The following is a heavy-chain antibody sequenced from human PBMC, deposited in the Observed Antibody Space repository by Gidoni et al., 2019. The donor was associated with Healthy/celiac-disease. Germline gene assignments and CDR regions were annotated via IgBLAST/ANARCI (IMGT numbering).Heavy chain of an antibody. CDR2: LSYDGSNK. V-gene: IGHV3-30*18. CDR1: GFTFSSYG. J-gene: IGHJ4*02. D-gene: IGHD3-16*01. Sequence: QVQLVESGGGVVQPGRSLRLSCAASGFTFSSYGMHWVRQAPGKGLEWVGVLSYDGSNKYYADSVKGRFTISRDNSKNTLYLQMNSLRAEDTAVYYCAKDGGGYWGQGTLVTVSS. CDR3: AKDGGGY.